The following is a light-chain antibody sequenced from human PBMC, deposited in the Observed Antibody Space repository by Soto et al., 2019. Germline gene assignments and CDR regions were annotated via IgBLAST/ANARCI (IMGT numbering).Light chain of an antibody. J-gene: IGKJ5*01. CDR2: GAS. CDR1: QSVSSN. V-gene: IGKV3-15*01. CDR3: QQYKNWPPIT. Sequence: EIVMTQSTTTLSVSPGERATLSCGASQSVSSNLAWYQQKPGQAPRLLIYGASTRATGVPARFSGSGSGTEFTLTISSLQSADFAVYYCQQYKNWPPITFGQGTRLEIK.